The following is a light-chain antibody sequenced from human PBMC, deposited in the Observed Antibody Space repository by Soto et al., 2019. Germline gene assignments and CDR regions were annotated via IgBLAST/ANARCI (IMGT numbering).Light chain of an antibody. V-gene: IGKV1-5*01. CDR1: QSISSR. J-gene: IGKJ1*01. CDR3: QQYNSYPWT. CDR2: DAS. Sequence: DIQMTLSPSTLSASVGDRVTITCRASQSISSRLTWYQQKPGKAPQLLIFDASSLKGGVPSRFSGSGSGTEFTLTVSSLQPDDFATYYCQQYNSYPWTFGQGTKVEIK.